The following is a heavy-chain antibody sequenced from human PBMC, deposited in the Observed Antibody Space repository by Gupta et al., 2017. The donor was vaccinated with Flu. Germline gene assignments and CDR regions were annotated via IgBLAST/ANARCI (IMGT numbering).Heavy chain of an antibody. CDR1: GYTFTNFY. CDR2: LFTPEGGT. CDR3: VREERGGHFDY. D-gene: IGHD3-16*01. J-gene: IGHJ4*02. Sequence: QVQLVQSGAEMQKPGASVKLSCETSGYTFTNFYLHWVRQAPGQGREWLGILFTPEGGTNYPQRFRDRVTMTSDTPTRTVYMELSSLTSDDTARYYCVREERGGHFDYWGQGTLVTVSS. V-gene: IGHV1-46*01.